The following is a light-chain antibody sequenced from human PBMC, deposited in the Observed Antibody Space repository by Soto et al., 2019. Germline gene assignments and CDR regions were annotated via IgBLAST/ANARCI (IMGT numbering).Light chain of an antibody. V-gene: IGLV2-18*02. J-gene: IGLJ1*01. Sequence: QPALTQPPSVSGSPGQSVTISCTGTSSDVGSYNRVSWYQQPPGTAPKLMIYEVSNRPSGVPDRFSGSKSGNTASLTISGLQAEDEADYYCSSYTSSSTLYVFGTGTKLTVL. CDR2: EVS. CDR3: SSYTSSSTLYV. CDR1: SSDVGSYNR.